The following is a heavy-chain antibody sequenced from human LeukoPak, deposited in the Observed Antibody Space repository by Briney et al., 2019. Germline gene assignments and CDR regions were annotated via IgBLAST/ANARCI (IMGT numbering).Heavy chain of an antibody. CDR3: ARDRDWAFDY. V-gene: IGHV3-30*02. CDR2: TRIDGNNK. Sequence: GGTLRLSCAASGFTFTRYGMHWVPEAPGKGLEGVAFTRIDGNNKYYADSVKGRFTISRDISKNTLSLPMNSLRTEDTAVSYCARDRDWAFDYWGERILVTVSS. CDR1: GFTFTRYG. J-gene: IGHJ4*02. D-gene: IGHD2-21*01.